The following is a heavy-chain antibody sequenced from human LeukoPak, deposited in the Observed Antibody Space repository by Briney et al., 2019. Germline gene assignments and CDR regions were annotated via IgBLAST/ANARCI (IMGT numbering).Heavy chain of an antibody. CDR3: TTALNFDILTGLYQPIAAFDV. D-gene: IGHD3-9*01. V-gene: IGHV3-48*03. Sequence: PGGSLRLSCAASGFTFSSYEMNWVRQAPGKGLEWVSYISSSGSTIYYADSVKGRFTISRDNAKNSLYLQMNSLITDDTGVYYCTTALNFDILTGLYQPIAAFDVWGQGTLVTVSS. CDR1: GFTFSSYE. J-gene: IGHJ3*01. CDR2: ISSSGSTI.